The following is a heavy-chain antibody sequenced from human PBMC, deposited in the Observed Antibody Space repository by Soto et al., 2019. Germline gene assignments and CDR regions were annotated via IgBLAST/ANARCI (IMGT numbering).Heavy chain of an antibody. CDR3: ARCDCSVGSCFTCWHFAL. J-gene: IGHJ2*01. Sequence: QVQVVQSGAEVKKPGASVKVACKASGYSFDTFGMSWVRQAPGQGLEWMGWISIEKGDTNSAQKFQDRVTMTTDTSTSTTYMELRSLTSDDTAVYYCARCDCSVGSCFTCWHFALWGRGTLVTVSS. D-gene: IGHD2-15*01. CDR2: ISIEKGDT. V-gene: IGHV1-18*01. CDR1: GYSFDTFG.